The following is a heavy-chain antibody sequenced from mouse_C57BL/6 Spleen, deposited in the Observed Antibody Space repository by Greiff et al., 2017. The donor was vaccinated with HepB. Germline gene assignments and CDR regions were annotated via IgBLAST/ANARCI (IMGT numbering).Heavy chain of an antibody. CDR3: ARSGIYYDYDS. V-gene: IGHV1-82*01. D-gene: IGHD2-4*01. Sequence: QVQLKESGPELVKPGASVKISCKASGYAFSSSWMNWVKQRPGKGLEWIGRIYPGDGDTNYNGKFKGKATLTADKSSSTAYMQLSSLTSEDSAVYFCARSGIYYDYDSWGQGTSVTVSS. CDR2: IYPGDGDT. J-gene: IGHJ4*01. CDR1: GYAFSSSW.